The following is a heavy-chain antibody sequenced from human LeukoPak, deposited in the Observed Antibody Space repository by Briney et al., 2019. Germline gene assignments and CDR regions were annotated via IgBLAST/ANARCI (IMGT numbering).Heavy chain of an antibody. CDR2: IIPIFGTA. CDR1: GGTFSSYA. CDR3: ARVASYCSSTSCYTNGGWFDP. D-gene: IGHD2-2*02. Sequence: ASVKVSCKASGGTFSSYAISWVRQAPGQGLEWMGGIIPIFGTANYAQKFQGRVTITTDESTSTAYMELSSLRSEDTAVYYCARVASYCSSTSCYTNGGWFDPWGQGTLVTVSS. J-gene: IGHJ5*02. V-gene: IGHV1-69*05.